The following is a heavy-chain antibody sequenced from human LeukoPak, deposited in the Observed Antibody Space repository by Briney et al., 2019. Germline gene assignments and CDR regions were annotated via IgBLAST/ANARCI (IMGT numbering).Heavy chain of an antibody. CDR1: GFTFSSYA. CDR3: ATSRSYGSGSYYKGDFDY. D-gene: IGHD3-10*01. J-gene: IGHJ4*02. V-gene: IGHV3-23*01. CDR2: ISGSGGST. Sequence: PGGSLRLSCAASGFTFSSYAMSWVRQAPGKGLEWVSAISGSGGSTYYADSVKGRFTISRDNSKNTLYLQMNSLRAEDTAVYYCATSRSYGSGSYYKGDFDYWGQGTLVTVSS.